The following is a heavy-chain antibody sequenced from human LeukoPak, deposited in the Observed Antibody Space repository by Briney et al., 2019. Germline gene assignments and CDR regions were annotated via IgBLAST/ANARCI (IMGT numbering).Heavy chain of an antibody. J-gene: IGHJ5*02. D-gene: IGHD2-21*01. CDR1: GFTFSSYG. CDR3: AKDHFVVTNWFDP. V-gene: IGHV3-30*02. CDR2: IRYDGSNK. Sequence: GGSLRLSCAASGFTFSSYGMHWVRQAPGKGLEWVAFIRYDGSNKYYADSVKGRFTISRDNSKNTLYLQMNSLRAEDTAVYYCAKDHFVVTNWFDPWGQGTLVTVSS.